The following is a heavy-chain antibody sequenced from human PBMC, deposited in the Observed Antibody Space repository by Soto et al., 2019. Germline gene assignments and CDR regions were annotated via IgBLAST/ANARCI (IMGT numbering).Heavy chain of an antibody. Sequence: PGGSLRLSCAASGFTFSSYEMNWVRRAPGKGLEWVSYISSSGSTIYYADSVKGRFTISRDNAKNSLYLQMNSLRAEDTAVYYCARGTDGLNYGMDVWGQGTTVTVSS. CDR1: GFTFSSYE. V-gene: IGHV3-48*03. CDR3: ARGTDGLNYGMDV. CDR2: ISSSGSTI. J-gene: IGHJ6*02.